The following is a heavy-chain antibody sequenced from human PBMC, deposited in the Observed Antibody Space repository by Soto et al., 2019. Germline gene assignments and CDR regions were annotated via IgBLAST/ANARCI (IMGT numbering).Heavy chain of an antibody. CDR3: AADYYDSSGYYPHGMDV. J-gene: IGHJ6*02. CDR2: IVVGSGNT. V-gene: IGHV1-58*01. CDR1: GFTFTSSA. D-gene: IGHD3-22*01. Sequence: SVKVSCKASGFTFTSSAVQWVRQARGQRLEWIGWIVVGSGNTNYAQKFQERVTITRDMSTSTAYMELSSLRSEDTAVYYCAADYYDSSGYYPHGMDVWGQGTTVTVSS.